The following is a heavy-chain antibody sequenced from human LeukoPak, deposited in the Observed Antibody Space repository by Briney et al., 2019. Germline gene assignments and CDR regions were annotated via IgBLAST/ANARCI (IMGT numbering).Heavy chain of an antibody. Sequence: SETLSLTCTVSGGSISSGRYYWGWIRQPPGKGLEWIGSVYYTGNTYYNPSLQSRVTISVDTSKNQFSLKLNSVTAADTAVYFCARDRSTSCFYVGGQEPLATVSS. J-gene: IGHJ4*02. CDR2: VYYTGNT. V-gene: IGHV4-39*07. CDR3: ARDRSTSCFYV. CDR1: GGSISSGRYY. D-gene: IGHD2-2*01.